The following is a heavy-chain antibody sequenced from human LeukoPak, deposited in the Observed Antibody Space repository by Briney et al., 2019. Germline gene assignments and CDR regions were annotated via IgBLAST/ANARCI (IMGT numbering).Heavy chain of an antibody. CDR1: GFTFSNSA. D-gene: IGHD6-19*01. V-gene: IGHV3-64*02. J-gene: IGHJ4*02. Sequence: PGGSLRLSCGASGFTFSNSAMYWVRQAPGKGLEFVSVISTNGDRTYYADSVKGRFTISRDNSKNTLYLQMGSPRADDMAVYYCARGVAISSSGWYDTFDYWGQGALVTISS. CDR2: ISTNGDRT. CDR3: ARGVAISSSGWYDTFDY.